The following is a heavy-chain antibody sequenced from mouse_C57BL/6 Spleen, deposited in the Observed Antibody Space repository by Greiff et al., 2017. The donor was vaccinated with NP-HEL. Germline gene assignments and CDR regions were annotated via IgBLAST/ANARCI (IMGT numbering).Heavy chain of an antibody. Sequence: QVQLQQPGAELVMPGASVKLSCKASGYTFTSYWMHWVKQRPGQGLEWIGEIDPSDSYTNYNQKFKGKSTLTVDKSSSTAYMQLSSLTSEDSAVYYCARRDGYCFDYWGQGTTLTVSS. D-gene: IGHD2-3*01. CDR3: ARRDGYCFDY. V-gene: IGHV1-69*01. J-gene: IGHJ2*01. CDR1: GYTFTSYW. CDR2: IDPSDSYT.